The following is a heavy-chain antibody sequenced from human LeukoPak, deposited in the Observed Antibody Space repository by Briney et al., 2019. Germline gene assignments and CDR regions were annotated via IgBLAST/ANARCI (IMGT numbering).Heavy chain of an antibody. CDR1: VYTFTNYD. CDR2: MNPNSGNT. D-gene: IGHD5-18*01. V-gene: IGHV1-8*01. Sequence: SVTVSCKSSVYTFTNYDINWVRQATAQGLEWMGWMNPNSGNTGDAQKFQGRATHTSNTSIHAAYVETSSQPSEHTDGRHFLRKFLPGTAMFQVGYWGEGTLVTVSS. CDR3: LRKFLPGTAMFQVGY. J-gene: IGHJ4*02.